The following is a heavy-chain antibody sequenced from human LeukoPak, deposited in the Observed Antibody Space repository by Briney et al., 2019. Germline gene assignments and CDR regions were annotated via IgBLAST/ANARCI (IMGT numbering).Heavy chain of an antibody. J-gene: IGHJ4*02. V-gene: IGHV1-8*01. D-gene: IGHD3-22*01. CDR2: MNPNSGNT. CDR1: GYTFTSYD. CDR3: AIRGYYDSSGYSHYYFDY. Sequence: GASVTVSCKASGYTFTSYDINWVRQAPGQGLEWMGWMNPNSGNTAYAQKFQGRVTMTRNTSISTAYMELSSLRSEDTAVYYCAIRGYYDSSGYSHYYFDYWGQGTLVTVSS.